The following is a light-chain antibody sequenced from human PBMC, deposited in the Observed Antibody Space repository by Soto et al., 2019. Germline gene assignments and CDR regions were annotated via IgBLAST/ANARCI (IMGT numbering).Light chain of an antibody. Sequence: QSALTQPASVSGSPGQSITISCTGTSSDVGGYNYVSWYQQHPGKAPKLMIYDVRNRPSGVSNRFSGSKSVNTASLTISGLQAEDEADYYCSSYTPISTYAFGTGTKVTVL. V-gene: IGLV2-14*01. J-gene: IGLJ1*01. CDR3: SSYTPISTYA. CDR1: SSDVGGYNY. CDR2: DVR.